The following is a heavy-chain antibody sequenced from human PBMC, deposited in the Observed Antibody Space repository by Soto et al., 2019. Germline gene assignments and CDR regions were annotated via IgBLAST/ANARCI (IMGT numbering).Heavy chain of an antibody. Sequence: ETLSLTCTVSDDFISIYYWNGIRQPAGKGLEWIGRVSTNGATNYNPSLESRVTMSVDTSKNQFSLKLTSVTAADTAVYFCARADYEILTGSYAMDVWGQGTTVTVSS. CDR3: ARADYEILTGSYAMDV. CDR2: VSTNGAT. D-gene: IGHD3-9*01. CDR1: DDFISIYY. J-gene: IGHJ6*02. V-gene: IGHV4-4*07.